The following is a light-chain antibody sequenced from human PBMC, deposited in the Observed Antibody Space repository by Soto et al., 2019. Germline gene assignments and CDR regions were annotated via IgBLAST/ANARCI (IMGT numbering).Light chain of an antibody. CDR1: QSVSSNN. CDR2: GAS. Sequence: EIGLTQSPGTLSLSPGERVTLSCRASQSVSSNNLAWYQQRPGQAPRVVIYGASTRATGIPERFSGSGSGTDFTLTISRLEPEDFAVYYCQQYGRSPFTFGPGTKVDIK. CDR3: QQYGRSPFT. V-gene: IGKV3-20*01. J-gene: IGKJ3*01.